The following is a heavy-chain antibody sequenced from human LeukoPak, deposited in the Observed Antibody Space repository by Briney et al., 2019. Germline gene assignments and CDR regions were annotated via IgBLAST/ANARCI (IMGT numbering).Heavy chain of an antibody. V-gene: IGHV4-39*07. D-gene: IGHD3-22*01. CDR1: GGSISSSSYY. J-gene: IGHJ4*02. CDR3: ARVGDYYDSSGSDY. CDR2: IYYSGST. Sequence: PPETLSLTCTVSGGSISSSSYYWGWIRQPPGKGLEWIGSIYYSGSTYYNPSLKSRVTISVDTSKDQFSLKLSSVTAADTAVYYCARVGDYYDSSGSDYWGQGTLVTVSS.